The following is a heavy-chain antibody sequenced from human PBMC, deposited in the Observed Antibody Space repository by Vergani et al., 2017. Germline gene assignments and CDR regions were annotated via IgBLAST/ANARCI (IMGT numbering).Heavy chain of an antibody. D-gene: IGHD6-13*01. Sequence: QVQLQQWGAGLLTPSETLSLTCAVSGGSFSGYYWSWIRQPPGKGLEWIGEINHSGSTNYNPSLKSRVTISVDTSKNQFSLKLSSVTAADTAVYYCARSARDSSSWDYYYGMDVWGQGTTVTVSS. CDR1: GGSFSGYY. CDR3: ARSARDSSSWDYYYGMDV. V-gene: IGHV4-34*01. CDR2: INHSGST. J-gene: IGHJ6*02.